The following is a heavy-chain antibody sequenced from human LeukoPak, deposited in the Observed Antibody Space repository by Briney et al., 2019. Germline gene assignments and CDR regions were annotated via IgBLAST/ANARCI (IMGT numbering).Heavy chain of an antibody. CDR2: ISSSSSYI. V-gene: IGHV3-21*01. Sequence: GGSLRLSCAASGFTFSSYSMNWVRQAPGKGLEWVSSISSSSSYIYYAVSVKGRFNISRDNAKNSLSLQMNPLRAEDRAVYYCARDTLGALDYWGQGTLVTVSS. CDR1: GFTFSSYS. D-gene: IGHD2/OR15-2a*01. J-gene: IGHJ4*02. CDR3: ARDTLGALDY.